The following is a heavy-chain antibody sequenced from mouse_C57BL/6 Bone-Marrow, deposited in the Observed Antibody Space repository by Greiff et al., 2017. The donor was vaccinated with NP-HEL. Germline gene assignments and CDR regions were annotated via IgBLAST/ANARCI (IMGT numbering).Heavy chain of an antibody. CDR1: GFTFSSYG. D-gene: IGHD1-1*01. CDR2: ISSGGSYT. CDR3: ARQRSGYFDY. J-gene: IGHJ2*01. Sequence: DVKLQESGGDLVKPGGSLKLSCAASGFTFSSYGMSWVRQTPDKRLEWVATISSGGSYTYYPDSVKGRFTISRDNAKNTLYLQMSSLKSEDTAMYYCARQRSGYFDYWGQGTTLTVSS. V-gene: IGHV5-6*02.